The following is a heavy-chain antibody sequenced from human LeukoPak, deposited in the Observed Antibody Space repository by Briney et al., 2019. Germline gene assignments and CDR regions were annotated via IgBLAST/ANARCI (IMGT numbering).Heavy chain of an antibody. CDR1: GYTFTSYD. V-gene: IGHV1-18*01. CDR2: ISAYNGNT. J-gene: IGHJ4*02. Sequence: GASVKVSCKASGYTFTSYDINWVRQAPGQGLEWMGWISAYNGNTNYAQKPQGRVTMTTDTSTSTAYMELRSLRSDDTAVYYCARDGARGYSYGDNWGQGTLVTVSS. D-gene: IGHD5-18*01. CDR3: ARDGARGYSYGDN.